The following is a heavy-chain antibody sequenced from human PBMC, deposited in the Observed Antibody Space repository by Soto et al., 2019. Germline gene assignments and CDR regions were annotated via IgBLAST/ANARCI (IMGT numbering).Heavy chain of an antibody. CDR3: ARVGYSFGYYFDY. V-gene: IGHV4-59*01. CDR2: IYYSGST. D-gene: IGHD5-18*01. CDR1: GGSISGYY. J-gene: IGHJ4*02. Sequence: SETLSLTCTVSGGSISGYYWSWIRQPPGKGPDWIGHIYYSGSTTYNPSLKSRVTISVDTSKNQFSLKLSFVTAADTAVYYCARVGYSFGYYFDYWGQGTLVPVSS.